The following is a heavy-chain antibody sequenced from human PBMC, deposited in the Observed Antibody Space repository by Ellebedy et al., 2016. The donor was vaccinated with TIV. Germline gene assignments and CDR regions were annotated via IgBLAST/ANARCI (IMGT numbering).Heavy chain of an antibody. CDR3: ARERPAMALYYDYYDMDV. CDR1: GFTFSSYS. Sequence: GGSLRLSXAVSGFTFSSYSMNWVRQAPGKGLEWVSFISSSSSYIYYADSVKGRFTISRDNAKNSLYLQMNSLRAEDTAVYYWARERPAMALYYDYYDMDVWGQGTTVTVS. J-gene: IGHJ6*02. CDR2: ISSSSSYI. D-gene: IGHD5-18*01. V-gene: IGHV3-21*01.